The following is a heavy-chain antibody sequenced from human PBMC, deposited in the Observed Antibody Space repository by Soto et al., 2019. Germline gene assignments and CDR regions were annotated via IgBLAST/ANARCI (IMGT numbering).Heavy chain of an antibody. CDR2: INPDGGGT. V-gene: IGHV1-46*01. CDR1: GYTFTSYY. Sequence: ASVKVSCKASGYTFTSYYMHWVRLAPGQGLEWMGIINPDGGGTSYAQKFQDKIIMTRDTSTSTVYMEMSSLRSEDTAVYYCAVGGNYLSLDVWGQGTTVTVS. J-gene: IGHJ6*02. CDR3: AVGGNYLSLDV. D-gene: IGHD4-4*01.